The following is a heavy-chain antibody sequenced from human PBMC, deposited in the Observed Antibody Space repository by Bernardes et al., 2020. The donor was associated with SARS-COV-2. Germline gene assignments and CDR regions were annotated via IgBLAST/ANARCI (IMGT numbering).Heavy chain of an antibody. Sequence: TLSLPCAVSGGSISSSNWWSWVRQPPGKGLEWIGEIYHSGSTNYNPSLKSRVTISVDKSKNQFSLKLSSVTAADTAVYYCARKRITMVQGVINYYGMDVWGQGTTVTVSS. CDR3: ARKRITMVQGVINYYGMDV. CDR1: GGSISSSNW. CDR2: IYHSGST. V-gene: IGHV4-4*02. J-gene: IGHJ6*02. D-gene: IGHD3-10*01.